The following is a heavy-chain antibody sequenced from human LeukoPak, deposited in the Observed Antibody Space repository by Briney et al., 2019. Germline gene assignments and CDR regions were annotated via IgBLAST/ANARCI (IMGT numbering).Heavy chain of an antibody. J-gene: IGHJ6*02. D-gene: IGHD3-3*01. Sequence: GSLRLSCTASGFTFSTYHMHWVRQAPGKGLEWIGEINHSGTINSKPSLRSRVTISIHTSERQFSLGLSSVTAADTAVYYCARGPGGTISGVYGMDVWGQGTTVTVSS. CDR2: INHSGTI. CDR1: GFTFSTYH. CDR3: ARGPGGTISGVYGMDV. V-gene: IGHV4-34*01.